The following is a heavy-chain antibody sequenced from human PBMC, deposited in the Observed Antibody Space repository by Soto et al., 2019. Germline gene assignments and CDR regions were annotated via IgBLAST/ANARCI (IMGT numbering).Heavy chain of an antibody. D-gene: IGHD2-15*01. CDR2: ISGRSSAI. CDR1: GFTFSTYS. CDR3: ARCASGGYYNYYPMDV. Sequence: EVQLVESGGGLVQPGGSLRLSCAASGFTFSTYSLTWVRQAPGKGLEWVSYISGRSSAIYYADSVKGRFTISRDNAKNSLYLQMNSLRDDDTAVYYCARCASGGYYNYYPMDVWGQETTVTVSS. V-gene: IGHV3-48*02. J-gene: IGHJ6*02.